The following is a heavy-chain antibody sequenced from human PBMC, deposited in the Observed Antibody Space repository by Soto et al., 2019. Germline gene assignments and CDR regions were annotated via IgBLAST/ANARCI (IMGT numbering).Heavy chain of an antibody. CDR3: ARVSFAPDYYDRRGDLRNYFDF. D-gene: IGHD3-22*01. Sequence: PAETLSLTCTVSGDSISSNYWSWIRQPPGKALEWIGYIYYTGSTHYNPSLKSRVTMSVDTSKKQFSLKLTSVTAADTAVYHCARVSFAPDYYDRRGDLRNYFDFWGQGILVTLSS. CDR1: GDSISSNY. CDR2: IYYTGST. J-gene: IGHJ4*02. V-gene: IGHV4-59*01.